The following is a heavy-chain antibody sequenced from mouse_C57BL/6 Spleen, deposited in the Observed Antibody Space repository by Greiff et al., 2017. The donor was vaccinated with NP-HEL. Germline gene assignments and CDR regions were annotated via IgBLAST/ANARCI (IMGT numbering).Heavy chain of an antibody. D-gene: IGHD1-1*01. CDR1: YFAFMASA. CDR2: FTMYSDAT. V-gene: IGHV1-49*01. Sequence: LQESGAELVRPGSSVKLSCKDSYFAFMASAMHWVKQRPGHGLEWIGSFTMYSDATEYSENFKGKATLTANTSSSTAYMELSSLTSEDSAVYYCARSNITTVVATKDYAMDYWGQGTSVTVSS. CDR3: ARSNITTVVATKDYAMDY. J-gene: IGHJ4*01.